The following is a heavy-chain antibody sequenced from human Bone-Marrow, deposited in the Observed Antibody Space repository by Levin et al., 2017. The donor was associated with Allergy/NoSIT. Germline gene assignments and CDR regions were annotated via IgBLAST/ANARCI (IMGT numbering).Heavy chain of an antibody. CDR2: IYYSGST. CDR3: ARRIGGWYGGHFDY. Sequence: SETLSLTCTVSGGSISSSGLYWGWIRQPPGKGLEWIGIIYYSGSTYYNPSLKSRVTISVDTSKNQFSLKLSPVTAADTAVYYCARRIGGWYGGHFDYWGQGTLVTVSS. V-gene: IGHV4-39*01. J-gene: IGHJ4*02. CDR1: GGSISSSGLY. D-gene: IGHD6-19*01.